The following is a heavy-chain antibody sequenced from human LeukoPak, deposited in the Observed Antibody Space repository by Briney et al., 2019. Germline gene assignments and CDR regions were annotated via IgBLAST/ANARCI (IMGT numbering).Heavy chain of an antibody. V-gene: IGHV3-53*01. CDR2: IYSDNT. CDR1: GFTVSSNS. J-gene: IGHJ4*02. CDR3: ARGSDFWSGYDY. D-gene: IGHD3-3*01. Sequence: GGSLRLSCTVSGFTVSSNSMSWVRQAPGKGLEWVSFIYSDNTHYSDSVKGRFTISRDNAKNSLYLQMNSLRAEDTALYYCARGSDFWSGYDYWGQGTLVTVSS.